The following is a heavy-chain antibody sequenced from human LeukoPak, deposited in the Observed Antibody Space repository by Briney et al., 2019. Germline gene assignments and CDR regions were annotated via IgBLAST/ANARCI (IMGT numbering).Heavy chain of an antibody. CDR2: IIPNLGIA. CDR3: AIVVVAASEAFDI. Sequence: SVKVSCKASGGTFSSYAISWVRQAPGQGLEWMGRIIPNLGIANYAQKFQGRVTITADKSTSKAYMELSSLRSEDTAVYYCAIVVVAASEAFDIWGQGTMVTPSA. V-gene: IGHV1-69*04. D-gene: IGHD2-15*01. J-gene: IGHJ3*02. CDR1: GGTFSSYA.